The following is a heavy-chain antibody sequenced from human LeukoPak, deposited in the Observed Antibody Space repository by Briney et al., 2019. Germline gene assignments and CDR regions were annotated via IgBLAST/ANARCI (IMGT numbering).Heavy chain of an antibody. V-gene: IGHV4-34*01. CDR3: ARHARKITMVRGANWFDP. D-gene: IGHD3-10*01. J-gene: IGHJ5*02. Sequence: PSETLSLTCAVCGGSFSGYYWSWIRQPPGKGLEWIGEINHSGSINYNPSLKSRVSISVDTSKNQFSLKLSSVTAADTAVYYCARHARKITMVRGANWFDPWGQGTLVTVSS. CDR2: INHSGSI. CDR1: GGSFSGYY.